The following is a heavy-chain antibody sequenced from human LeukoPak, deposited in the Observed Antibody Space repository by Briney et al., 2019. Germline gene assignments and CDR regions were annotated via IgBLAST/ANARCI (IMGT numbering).Heavy chain of an antibody. CDR3: ARDHSWVRAQDP. J-gene: IGHJ5*02. CDR1: GYTFTGYY. CDR2: INPNSGGT. V-gene: IGHV1-2*02. D-gene: IGHD3-10*01. Sequence: GASVKVSCKASGYTFTGYYMHWVRQAPGQGLEWMGWINPNSGGTNYAQKFQGRVTMTRDTSISTAYMELSRLRSDVTAVYYCARDHSWVRAQDPWGQGTLVTVSS.